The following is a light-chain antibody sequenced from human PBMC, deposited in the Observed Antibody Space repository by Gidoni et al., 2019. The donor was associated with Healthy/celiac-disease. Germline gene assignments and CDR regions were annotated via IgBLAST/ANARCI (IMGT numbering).Light chain of an antibody. CDR2: WAS. CDR1: QSVLYSSNNKNY. V-gene: IGKV4-1*01. J-gene: IGKJ4*01. CDR3: QKYYSTPT. Sequence: DILMPHSPDSLAVSLGERATINCKSSQSVLYSSNNKNYLAWYQQKPGQPPKLLISWASTRESGVPDRFSGSGSGTDFTLTISSLQAEDVAVYYCQKYYSTPTFGGGTKVEIK.